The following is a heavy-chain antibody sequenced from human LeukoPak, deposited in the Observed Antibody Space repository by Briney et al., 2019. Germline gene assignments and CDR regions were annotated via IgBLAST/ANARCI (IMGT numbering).Heavy chain of an antibody. Sequence: GGSLRLSCAASGFTFSTYWMTWVRQAPGKGLEWVANIDQDGSEKYYVDSVTGRFTISRDNAKNSLYLQMNSLRAEDTAFYYCARDGDSGWSLSHWGQGTLVTVSS. V-gene: IGHV3-7*01. CDR3: ARDGDSGWSLSH. CDR2: IDQDGSEK. D-gene: IGHD6-19*01. CDR1: GFTFSTYW. J-gene: IGHJ4*02.